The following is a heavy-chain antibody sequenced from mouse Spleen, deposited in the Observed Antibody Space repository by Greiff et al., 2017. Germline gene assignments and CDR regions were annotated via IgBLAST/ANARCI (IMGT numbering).Heavy chain of an antibody. Sequence: QVQLQQPGAELVRPGTSVKLSCKASGYTFTSYWMHWVKQRPGQGLEWIGVIDPSDSYTNYKQKFKGKATLTVDTSSSTAYMQLSSLTSEDSAVYYCARSGGSTFFDYWGQGTTLTVSS. CDR2: IDPSDSYT. CDR1: GYTFTSYW. J-gene: IGHJ2*01. D-gene: IGHD1-1*01. CDR3: ARSGGSTFFDY. V-gene: IGHV1-59*01.